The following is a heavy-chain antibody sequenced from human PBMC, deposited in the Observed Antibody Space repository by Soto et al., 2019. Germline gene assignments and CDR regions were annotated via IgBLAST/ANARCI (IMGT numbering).Heavy chain of an antibody. V-gene: IGHV1-24*01. Sequence: ASVKVSCKVSGYTLTELSMHWVRQAPGKGLEWMGGFDPEDGETIYAQKFQGRVTMTEDTSTDTAYIELSSLRSEDTAVYYCATDIAYCTNGVCPFWGQGTLVTVSS. J-gene: IGHJ4*02. CDR1: GYTLTELS. CDR2: FDPEDGET. CDR3: ATDIAYCTNGVCPF. D-gene: IGHD2-8*01.